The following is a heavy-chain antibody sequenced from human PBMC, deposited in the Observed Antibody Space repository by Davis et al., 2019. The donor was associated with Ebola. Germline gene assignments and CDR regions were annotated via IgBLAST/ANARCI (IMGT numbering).Heavy chain of an antibody. CDR3: ARRGYCSGGSCLRGYYYYGMDV. Sequence: AASVKVSCKASGGTFSSYAISWVRQAPGQGLEWMGRIIPILGIANYAQKFQGRVTITADKSTSTAYMELSSLRSEDTAVYYCARRGYCSGGSCLRGYYYYGMDVWGQGTTVTVSS. V-gene: IGHV1-69*04. D-gene: IGHD2-15*01. J-gene: IGHJ6*02. CDR2: IIPILGIA. CDR1: GGTFSSYA.